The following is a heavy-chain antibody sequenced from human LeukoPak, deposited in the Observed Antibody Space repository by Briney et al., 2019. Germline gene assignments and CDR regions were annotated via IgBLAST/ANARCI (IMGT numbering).Heavy chain of an antibody. Sequence: GESLKISCKGSGYSFTSYWIGWVRQMPGKGLEWMGIIYPGDSDTRYSPSFQGQVTISADKSISTAYLQWSSLKASDTAMYYCARRYCSSTSCYGENYFDYWGQGTLVTVCS. V-gene: IGHV5-51*01. J-gene: IGHJ4*02. CDR3: ARRYCSSTSCYGENYFDY. CDR2: IYPGDSDT. CDR1: GYSFTSYW. D-gene: IGHD2-2*01.